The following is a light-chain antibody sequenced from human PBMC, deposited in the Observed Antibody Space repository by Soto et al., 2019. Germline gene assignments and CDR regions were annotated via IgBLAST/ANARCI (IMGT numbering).Light chain of an antibody. CDR3: SSYSNSTTHVV. Sequence: QSVLTQPASVSGSPGRSVTISCTGTSTDVGDFNYVSWYQHLPGRAPKLIIYDVTNRPSGISYRFSASKSGRTASLTISGLQAEDEADYYCSSYSNSTTHVVFGGGTKLTVL. J-gene: IGLJ2*01. V-gene: IGLV2-14*03. CDR1: STDVGDFNY. CDR2: DVT.